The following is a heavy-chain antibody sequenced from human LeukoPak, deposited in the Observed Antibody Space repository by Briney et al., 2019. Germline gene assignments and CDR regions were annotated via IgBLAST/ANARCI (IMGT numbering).Heavy chain of an antibody. CDR2: ISAYNGNT. CDR1: GYTFTSYG. Sequence: GASVKVSCKASGYTFTSYGISWVRQAPGQGLEWMGWISAYNGNTNYAQKLQGRVTMTTDTSTSTAYMELRSLRSDDTAVYYCASETIDSSSSYYYYGMDVWGQGTTVTVSS. V-gene: IGHV1-18*01. J-gene: IGHJ6*02. D-gene: IGHD6-6*01. CDR3: ASETIDSSSSYYYYGMDV.